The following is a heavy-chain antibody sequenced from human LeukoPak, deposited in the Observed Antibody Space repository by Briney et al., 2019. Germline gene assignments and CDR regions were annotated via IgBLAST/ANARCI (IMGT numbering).Heavy chain of an antibody. D-gene: IGHD2-15*01. J-gene: IGHJ4*02. CDR3: ARSSGGSSHFDY. V-gene: IGHV3-30*02. Sequence: GGSLRLSCAGSGFSFSSYGMHWVRQAPGKGLEWVAFIRYDGSNKKYSDSVKGRFTVSRDTSKNTLYLQMNSLRAEDTAVYYCARSSGGSSHFDYWGQGTLVTVSS. CDR2: IRYDGSNK. CDR1: GFSFSSYG.